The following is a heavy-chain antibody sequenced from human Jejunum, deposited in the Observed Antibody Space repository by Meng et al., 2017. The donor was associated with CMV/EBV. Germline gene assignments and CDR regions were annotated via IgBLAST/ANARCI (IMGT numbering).Heavy chain of an antibody. V-gene: IGHV3-48*01. D-gene: IGHD2-15*01. CDR3: GRVGRSNFHFDY. Sequence: EVQVLESGGGIVQPGGSVRLSCVASGFTLSSFNMMWVRQAPGKGLEWVSVIDTRDSATYYADFVKGRFTISRDNSKNSLYLEMNSLRVEDTAVYYCGRVGRSNFHFDYWGQGTLVTVAS. J-gene: IGHJ4*02. CDR2: IDTRDSAT. CDR1: GFTLSSFN.